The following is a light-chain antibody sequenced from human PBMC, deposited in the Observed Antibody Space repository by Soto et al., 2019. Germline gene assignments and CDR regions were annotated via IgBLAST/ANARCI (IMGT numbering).Light chain of an antibody. CDR3: QQYNSYSRT. J-gene: IGKJ1*01. Sequence: DIQMTQSPSTLSASVGDIVTITCRASQSISSWLAWYQQKPGKAPKLLIYDASSLESGVPSRFSGSGSGTEFTLTISSLQPDDFPTYYCQQYNSYSRTLGQGTKVDIK. CDR1: QSISSW. CDR2: DAS. V-gene: IGKV1-5*01.